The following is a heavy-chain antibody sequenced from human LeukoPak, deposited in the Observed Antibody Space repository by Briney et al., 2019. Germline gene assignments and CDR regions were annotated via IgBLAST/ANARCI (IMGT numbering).Heavy chain of an antibody. J-gene: IGHJ5*02. CDR1: GFTFSSYW. D-gene: IGHD3-3*01. CDR2: IKQDGSEK. CDR3: ARDAFYDFWSGYLTP. Sequence: PGGSLGLSCAASGFTFSSYWMSWVRQAPGKGLEWVANIKQDGSEKYYVDSVKGRFTISRDNAKNSLYLQMNSLRAEDTAVYYCARDAFYDFWSGYLTPWGQGTLVTVSS. V-gene: IGHV3-7*01.